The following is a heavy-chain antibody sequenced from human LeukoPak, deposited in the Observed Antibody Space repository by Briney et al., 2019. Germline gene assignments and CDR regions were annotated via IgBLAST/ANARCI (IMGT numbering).Heavy chain of an antibody. CDR3: ATARWELPY. V-gene: IGHV3-23*01. D-gene: IGHD1-26*01. Sequence: GGSLRLSCVASGFPFSSYAMSWVRQAPGKGLEWVSAISGSGGSTYYADSVKGRFTISRDNSKNTLYLQMNSLRAEDTAVYYCATARWELPYWGQGTLVTVSS. J-gene: IGHJ4*02. CDR1: GFPFSSYA. CDR2: ISGSGGST.